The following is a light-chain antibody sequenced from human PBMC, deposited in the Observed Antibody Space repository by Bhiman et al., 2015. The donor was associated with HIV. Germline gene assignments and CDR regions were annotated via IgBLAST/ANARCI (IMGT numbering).Light chain of an antibody. Sequence: SYELTQPPSVSVSPGQTARITCSGDALPKQYAYWYQQKPGQAPVLVIFKDSERPSGIPERFSGSNSGNTATLTISGTQAMDEADYYCQAWDSDTLVFGGGTKLTVL. CDR2: KDS. CDR1: ALPKQY. CDR3: QAWDSDTLV. J-gene: IGLJ3*02. V-gene: IGLV3-25*02.